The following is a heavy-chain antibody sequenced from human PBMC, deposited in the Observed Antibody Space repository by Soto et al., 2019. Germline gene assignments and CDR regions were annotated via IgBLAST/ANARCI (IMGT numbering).Heavy chain of an antibody. J-gene: IGHJ4*02. CDR3: AMRTGNWDPVAE. CDR2: IVPMIGKV. V-gene: IGHV1-69*02. Sequence: QVQLVQSGAEVEKPGSSVKVSCKVSGGTTSSYTIGWVRQAPGQGLQWMGNIVPMIGKVDYAQTFQDRVTLTADKSTRTAYMELSRLRSEDTVVYFCAMRTGNWDPVAEWGQGTVVPVSS. CDR1: GGTTSSYT. D-gene: IGHD1-1*01.